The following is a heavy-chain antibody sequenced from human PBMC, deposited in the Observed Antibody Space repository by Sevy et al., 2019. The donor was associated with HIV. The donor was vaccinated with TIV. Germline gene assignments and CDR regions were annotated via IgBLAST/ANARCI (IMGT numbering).Heavy chain of an antibody. Sequence: SETLSLTCTVSGGSISNSYWTWIRQPPGMGLEWIGYIYSSGSTIYNPSLKSRVSISVDTSKNQFSLKLSSVTAADTAVYYCARFYSRYSESHFDYWGQGTLVTVSS. CDR2: IYSSGST. CDR3: ARFYSRYSESHFDY. D-gene: IGHD1-26*01. V-gene: IGHV4-59*01. CDR1: GGSISNSY. J-gene: IGHJ4*02.